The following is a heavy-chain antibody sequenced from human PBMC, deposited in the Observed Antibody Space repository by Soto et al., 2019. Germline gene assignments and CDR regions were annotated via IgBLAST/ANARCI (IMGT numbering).Heavy chain of an antibody. CDR1: GFTFTSSA. Sequence: SVKVSCKASGFTFTSSAVQWVRQARGQRLEWIGWIVVGSGNTNYAQKFQERVTITRDMSTSTAYMELSSLRSEDTAVYYCAALGTEDYYYYGMDVWGQGTTVTVSS. J-gene: IGHJ6*02. D-gene: IGHD1-1*01. CDR3: AALGTEDYYYYGMDV. CDR2: IVVGSGNT. V-gene: IGHV1-58*01.